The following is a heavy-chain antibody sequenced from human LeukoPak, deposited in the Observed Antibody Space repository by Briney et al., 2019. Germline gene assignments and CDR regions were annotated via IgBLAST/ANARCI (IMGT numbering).Heavy chain of an antibody. CDR2: IYYSGST. D-gene: IGHD2-2*01. CDR1: GGSISSGTYY. V-gene: IGHV4-31*03. J-gene: IGHJ6*02. CDR3: ARGVAAAPAVRYGMDV. Sequence: MSSETLSLTCTVSGGSISSGTYYWNWIRQLPGKGLVWIGFIYYSGSTYYNPSLRSRVIISVDTSKNQFPLNLSSVTAADTAVYYCARGVAAAPAVRYGMDVWGQGTAVTVSS.